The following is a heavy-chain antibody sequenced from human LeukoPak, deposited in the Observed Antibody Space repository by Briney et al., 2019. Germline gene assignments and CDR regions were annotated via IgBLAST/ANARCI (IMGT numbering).Heavy chain of an antibody. D-gene: IGHD1-26*01. Sequence: PGGSLRLSCSASGFTCSDYYMSWIRQAPGKGLEWVSYISSGSSYTNYADSVKGRFTISRDNAKNSLYLQMNSLRAEDTAVYYCARGATKGSDYWGQGTLVTVSS. CDR2: ISSGSSYT. J-gene: IGHJ4*02. CDR1: GFTCSDYY. CDR3: ARGATKGSDY. V-gene: IGHV3-11*03.